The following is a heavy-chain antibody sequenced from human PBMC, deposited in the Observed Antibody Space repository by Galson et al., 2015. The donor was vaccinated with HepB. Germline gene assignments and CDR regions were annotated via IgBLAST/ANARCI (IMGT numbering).Heavy chain of an antibody. CDR1: GFTFSNYA. CDR3: AKDKPGIYYYYGMDV. CDR2: ISGSGGST. D-gene: IGHD1-26*01. J-gene: IGHJ6*02. V-gene: IGHV3-23*01. Sequence: SLRLSCAASGFTFSNYAMSWVRQAPGKGLEWVSAISGSGGSTYYADSVKGRFTISRDNSKNTLYLQMNSLRAEDTAVYYCAKDKPGIYYYYGMDVWGQGTTVTVSS.